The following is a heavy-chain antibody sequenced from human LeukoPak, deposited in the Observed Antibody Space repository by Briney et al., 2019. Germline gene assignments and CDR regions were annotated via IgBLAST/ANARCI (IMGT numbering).Heavy chain of an antibody. CDR2: IFYTGAT. Sequence: SETLSLTCTVSDGSINIINYYWGWIRQPPGKGLEWIGSIFYTGATYYNPSLKTRVTISVDTSKNQFSLKLSSVTAADTAVFYCARHVGYGGSYGEFDIWGQGTMVTVSS. CDR1: DGSINIINYY. D-gene: IGHD1-26*01. CDR3: ARHVGYGGSYGEFDI. J-gene: IGHJ3*02. V-gene: IGHV4-39*01.